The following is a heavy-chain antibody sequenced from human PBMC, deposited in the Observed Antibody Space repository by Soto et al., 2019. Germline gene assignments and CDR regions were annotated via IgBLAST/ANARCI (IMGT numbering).Heavy chain of an antibody. CDR2: INAGNGNT. Sequence: ASVKVSCKASGYTFTSYAMHWVRQAPGQRLEWMGWINAGNGNTKYSQKFQGRVTITRDTSASTAYMELSSLRSEDTAMYYCARGYCTNGVCYTWWFDPWGQGTLVTVSS. CDR1: GYTFTSYA. D-gene: IGHD2-8*01. J-gene: IGHJ5*02. CDR3: ARGYCTNGVCYTWWFDP. V-gene: IGHV1-3*01.